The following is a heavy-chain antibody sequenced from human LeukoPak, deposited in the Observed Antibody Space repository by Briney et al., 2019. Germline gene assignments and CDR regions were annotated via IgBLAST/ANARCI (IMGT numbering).Heavy chain of an antibody. CDR3: ARERIPGEDCIGGSGPPSYFDY. V-gene: IGHV3-21*01. Sequence: GGSLRLSCAASGFTFSSYSMNWVRQAPGKGLEWVSSISSSSSYIYYADSVKGRFTISRDNAKNSLYLQMNSLRAEDTAVYYCARERIPGEDCIGGSGPPSYFDYWGQGTLVTVSS. CDR2: ISSSSSYI. D-gene: IGHD2-15*01. J-gene: IGHJ4*02. CDR1: GFTFSSYS.